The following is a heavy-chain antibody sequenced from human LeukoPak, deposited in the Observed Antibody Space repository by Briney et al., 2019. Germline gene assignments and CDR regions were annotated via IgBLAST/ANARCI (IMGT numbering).Heavy chain of an antibody. Sequence: GGSLRLSCAAYGFTFSSYSMNWVRQAPGKGLEWVSGVSGSGAGTKHADSVKGRFTISRDNAKNSLYLQMNSLRGEDTAVYYCAKGRWGLTINNFDIWGQGTMVTVSS. J-gene: IGHJ3*02. CDR2: VSGSGAGT. CDR1: GFTFSSYS. D-gene: IGHD3-9*01. CDR3: AKGRWGLTINNFDI. V-gene: IGHV3-21*04.